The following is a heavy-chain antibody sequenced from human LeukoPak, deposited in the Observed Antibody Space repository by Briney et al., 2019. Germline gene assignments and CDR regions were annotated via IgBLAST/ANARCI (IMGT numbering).Heavy chain of an antibody. CDR2: IYYSGST. CDR1: GGSISSGGYY. D-gene: IGHD3-22*01. CDR3: AQGIYDSSGYYYVNY. J-gene: IGHJ4*02. Sequence: SETLSLTCTVSGGSISSGGYYWSWIRQHPGKGLEWIGYIYYSGSTYYNPSHKSRVTISVDTSKNQFSLKLSSVTAADTAVYYCAQGIYDSSGYYYVNYWGQGTLVTVSS. V-gene: IGHV4-31*03.